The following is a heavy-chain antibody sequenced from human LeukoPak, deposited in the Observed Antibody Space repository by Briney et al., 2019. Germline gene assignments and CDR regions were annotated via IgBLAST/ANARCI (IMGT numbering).Heavy chain of an antibody. CDR1: GFTFSSYA. J-gene: IGHJ6*02. Sequence: GGSLRLSCAASGFTFSSYAMHWVRQAPGKGLEWVAVISYDGSNKYYADSVKGRFTISRDNSKNTLYLQMNSLRAEDTAVYYCAREEVVADIYYYYGMDVWGQGTTVTVPS. D-gene: IGHD5-12*01. CDR2: ISYDGSNK. CDR3: AREEVVADIYYYYGMDV. V-gene: IGHV3-30-3*01.